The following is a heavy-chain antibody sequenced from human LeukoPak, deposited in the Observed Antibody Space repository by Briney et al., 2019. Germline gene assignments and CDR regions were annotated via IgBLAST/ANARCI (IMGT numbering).Heavy chain of an antibody. CDR1: GGSISSGSYY. J-gene: IGHJ3*02. D-gene: IGHD2-2*01. V-gene: IGHV4-61*02. CDR3: ARDRRVCSSTSCPRSAFDI. CDR2: IYTSGST. Sequence: SETLSLTCTVSGGSISSGSYYWSWIRQPAGKGLEWIGRIYTSGSTNYNPSLKSRVTISVDTSKEQFSLKLSSLTAADTAVYYCARDRRVCSSTSCPRSAFDIWGQGTMVTVSS.